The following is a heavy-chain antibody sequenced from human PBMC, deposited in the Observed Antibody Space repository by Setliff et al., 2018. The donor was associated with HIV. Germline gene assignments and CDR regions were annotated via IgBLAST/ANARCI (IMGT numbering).Heavy chain of an antibody. J-gene: IGHJ6*03. CDR2: VYFSGRA. V-gene: IGHV4-39*01. CDR3: ARLEYYYYMDV. Sequence: PSETLSLTCTVSGGSISSSSYYWAWIRQPPGKGLEYIGSVYFSGRAYYNSSLKSRVTISLDTSKNQFSLKLSSVTAADTAVYYCARLEYYYYMDVWGNGTTVTVSS. CDR1: GGSISSSSYY.